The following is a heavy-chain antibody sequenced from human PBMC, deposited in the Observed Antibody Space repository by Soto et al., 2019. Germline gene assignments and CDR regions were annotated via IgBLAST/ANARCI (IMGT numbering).Heavy chain of an antibody. Sequence: QVQLVQSGAEVKKPGASVKVSCKVSGYTLTELSMHWVRQAPGKGLEWMGGFDPEDGETIYAQKFQGRVTMTEDTSTDTAYMELSSMRSEDTAVYYCWSGSRYPHAFDIWGQGTMVTVSS. J-gene: IGHJ3*02. CDR1: GYTLTELS. D-gene: IGHD3-10*01. CDR2: FDPEDGET. V-gene: IGHV1-24*01. CDR3: WSGSRYPHAFDI.